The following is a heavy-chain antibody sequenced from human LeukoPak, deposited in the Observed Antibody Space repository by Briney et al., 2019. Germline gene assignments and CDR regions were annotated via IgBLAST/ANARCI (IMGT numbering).Heavy chain of an antibody. V-gene: IGHV7-4-1*02. CDR3: AREIGAWIQLWPHYYYYYMDV. CDR2: INTNTGNP. CDR1: SYTFTNYA. Sequence: ASVKVSCKASSYTFTNYAFTWVRQAPGQGLEWMGWINTNTGNPTYAQGFTGRFVFSLDTSVSTAYLQISSLKAEDTAVYYCAREIGAWIQLWPHYYYYYMDVWGKGTTVTVSS. J-gene: IGHJ6*03. D-gene: IGHD5-18*01.